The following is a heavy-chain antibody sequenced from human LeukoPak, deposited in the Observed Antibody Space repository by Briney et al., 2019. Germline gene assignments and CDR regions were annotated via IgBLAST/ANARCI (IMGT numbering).Heavy chain of an antibody. V-gene: IGHV1-2*02. D-gene: IGHD3-22*01. CDR2: SDPKSGAT. CDR1: GYTFNGYY. Sequence: GAAVKVSCKSSGYTFNGYYIHWLRKAPGQGFEWMGWSDPKSGATKYEHFQGRVTMTRDTSISTAYMELNRLTSDDTAVYYCARANSYDDNGYSPELRYWGQGTLVTVSS. J-gene: IGHJ4*02. CDR3: ARANSYDDNGYSPELRY.